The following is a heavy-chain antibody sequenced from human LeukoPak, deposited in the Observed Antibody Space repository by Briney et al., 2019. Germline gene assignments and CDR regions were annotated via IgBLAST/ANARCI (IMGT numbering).Heavy chain of an antibody. Sequence: PGGSLRLSCAASGFTFSSYWMSWVRQAPGKGLEWVSAIVGSGSTTHYADSVKGRFTISRDNSKNTLYLQMNSLRAEDTAVYYCARLGVGDFDYWGQGTLVTVSS. CDR1: GFTFSSYW. CDR2: IVGSGSTT. CDR3: ARLGVGDFDY. D-gene: IGHD2-8*02. V-gene: IGHV3-23*01. J-gene: IGHJ4*02.